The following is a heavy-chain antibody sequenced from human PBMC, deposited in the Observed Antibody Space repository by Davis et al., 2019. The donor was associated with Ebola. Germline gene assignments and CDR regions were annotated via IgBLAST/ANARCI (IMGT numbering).Heavy chain of an antibody. J-gene: IGHJ4*02. V-gene: IGHV3-7*01. Sequence: GESLKISCAASGFTFSSYWMSWVRQAPGKGLEWVANIKQDGSEKYYVDSVKGRFTISRDNAKNSLYLQMNSLRAEDTAAYYCAREAAAVYFDYWGQGTLVTVSS. D-gene: IGHD6-13*01. CDR1: GFTFSSYW. CDR2: IKQDGSEK. CDR3: AREAAAVYFDY.